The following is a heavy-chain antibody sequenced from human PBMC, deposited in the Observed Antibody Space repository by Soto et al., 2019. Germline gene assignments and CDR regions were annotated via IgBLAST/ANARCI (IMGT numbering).Heavy chain of an antibody. CDR3: TRSDFWSGYYTDY. J-gene: IGHJ4*02. D-gene: IGHD3-3*01. V-gene: IGHV4-30-4*08. CDR1: GGSISSGDYH. CDR2: VYYTGNT. Sequence: PSGTLSLTCTVSGGSISSGDYHWSWIRQPPGKGLEWIGFVYYTGNTYYNPSLKSRVTISVDTSKNQFSLKLSSVTAADTAVYYCTRSDFWSGYYTDYWGQGTLVTVSS.